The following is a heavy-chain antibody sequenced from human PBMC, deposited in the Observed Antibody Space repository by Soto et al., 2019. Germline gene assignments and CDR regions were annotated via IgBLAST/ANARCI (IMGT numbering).Heavy chain of an antibody. V-gene: IGHV3-23*01. J-gene: IGHJ6*02. CDR3: ARVAVADPYYYYYGMDV. Sequence: GGSLRLSCAASGFTFSSYAMSWVRQAPGKGLEWVSAISGSGGSTYYADSVKGRFTIPRDNAKNSLYLQMNSLRAEDTAVYYCARVAVADPYYYYYGMDVWGQGTTVTVSS. D-gene: IGHD6-19*01. CDR2: ISGSGGST. CDR1: GFTFSSYA.